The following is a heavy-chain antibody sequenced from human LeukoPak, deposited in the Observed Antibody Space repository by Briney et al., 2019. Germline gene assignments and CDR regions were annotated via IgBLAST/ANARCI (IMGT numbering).Heavy chain of an antibody. V-gene: IGHV1-69*13. Sequence: SVKVSCKASGGTFSSYAISWMRQAPGQGLEWMGGIIPIFGTANYAQKFQGRVTITADESTSTAYMELSSLRSEDTAVYYCARDYGSGWYRGAFDIWGQGTMVTVSS. CDR1: GGTFSSYA. CDR2: IIPIFGTA. J-gene: IGHJ3*02. D-gene: IGHD6-19*01. CDR3: ARDYGSGWYRGAFDI.